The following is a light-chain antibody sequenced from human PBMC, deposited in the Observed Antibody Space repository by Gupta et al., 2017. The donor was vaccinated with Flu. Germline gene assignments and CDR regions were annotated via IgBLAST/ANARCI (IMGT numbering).Light chain of an antibody. CDR1: QSGSSY. J-gene: IGKJ2*02. Sequence: VLHQSPGPLSLSPGERANLSCRASQSGSSYLAWYQQKPGQAPRLLIYDASNRATGIPARFRGSGSGTDFTLTINRLKPEDFAIYHCQQCSHWPRGNFGQGTKLEMK. CDR3: QQCSHWPRGN. V-gene: IGKV3-11*01. CDR2: DAS.